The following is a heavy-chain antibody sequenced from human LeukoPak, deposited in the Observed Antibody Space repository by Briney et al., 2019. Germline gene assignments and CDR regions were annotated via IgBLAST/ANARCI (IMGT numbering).Heavy chain of an antibody. V-gene: IGHV3-30*03. CDR3: ARGDSGSSHMDV. Sequence: GGSLRLSCAASGFTFSSYGMHWVRQAPGKGLEWVAVISYDGSNKYYADSVKGRFTISRDNSKNTLYLQMNSLRAEDTAVYYCARGDSGSSHMDVWGKGTTVTVSS. CDR2: ISYDGSNK. J-gene: IGHJ6*04. CDR1: GFTFSSYG. D-gene: IGHD3-10*01.